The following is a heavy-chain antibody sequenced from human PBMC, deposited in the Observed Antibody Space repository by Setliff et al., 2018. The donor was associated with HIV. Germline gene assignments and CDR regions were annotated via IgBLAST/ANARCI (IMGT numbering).Heavy chain of an antibody. CDR3: ARDSDVTSDAFDI. J-gene: IGHJ3*02. Sequence: GGSLRLSCAASGFTFSSYAMSWVRQAPGKGLEWVSGISGSGGSTYYADSVKGRFTISRDNSKNTLYLQMNSLRAEDTAVYYCARDSDVTSDAFDIWGQGTMVTVSS. CDR2: ISGSGGST. V-gene: IGHV3-23*01. CDR1: GFTFSSYA. D-gene: IGHD4-17*01.